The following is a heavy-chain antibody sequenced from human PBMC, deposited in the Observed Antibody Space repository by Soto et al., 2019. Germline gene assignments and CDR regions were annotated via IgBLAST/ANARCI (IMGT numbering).Heavy chain of an antibody. J-gene: IGHJ6*03. D-gene: IGHD3-10*01. CDR2: IYYSGST. CDR1: GGSISSYY. V-gene: IGHV4-59*01. CDR3: ARGGLGSGSYYNSYYYYYMDV. Sequence: SETLSLTCTVSGGSISSYYWSWIRQPPGKGLEWIGYIYYSGSTNYNPSLKSRVTISVDTSKNQFSLKLSSVTAADTAVYYCARGGLGSGSYYNSYYYYYMDVWGKGTTVTVSS.